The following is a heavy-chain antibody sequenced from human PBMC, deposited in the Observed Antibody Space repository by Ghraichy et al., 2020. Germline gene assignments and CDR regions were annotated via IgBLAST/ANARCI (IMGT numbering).Heavy chain of an antibody. CDR3: AKGPGSSSGKRYFDY. V-gene: IGHV3-23*01. Sequence: GESLNISCAASGFTFSSCSMSWVRQAPGHGLEWVSAISGDAGVRNYADSVKGRFTISRDNSKNTLYLQMNSLRAEDTAVYYCAKGPGSSSGKRYFDYWGQRSLVTVSS. CDR1: GFTFSSCS. J-gene: IGHJ4*02. CDR2: ISGDAGVR. D-gene: IGHD6-13*01.